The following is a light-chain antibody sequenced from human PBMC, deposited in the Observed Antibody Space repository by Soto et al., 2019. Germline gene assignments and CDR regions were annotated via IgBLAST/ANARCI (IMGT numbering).Light chain of an antibody. CDR3: SSYAGSNNWV. CDR2: EVS. CDR1: SSDVGGYNY. J-gene: IGLJ3*02. V-gene: IGLV2-8*01. Sequence: QSVLTQPPSASGSPGQSVTISCTGTSSDVGGYNYVSWYQQHPGKAPKLMIYEVSKRPSGVPDRCSGSKAGNTASLTVSGLQAEDDADYYCSSYAGSNNWVFGGGTKLTVL.